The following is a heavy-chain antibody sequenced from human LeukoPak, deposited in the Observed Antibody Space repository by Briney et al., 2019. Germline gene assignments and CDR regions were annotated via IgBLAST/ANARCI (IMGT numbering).Heavy chain of an antibody. V-gene: IGHV3-23*01. J-gene: IGHJ4*02. D-gene: IGHD3-3*01. CDR2: ISGTGAYI. CDR3: AKGVEYYDFWSGYDY. CDR1: GFTLDSYA. Sequence: GGSLRLSCAVSGFTLDSYAVSWVRQVPGKGLEWVSGISGTGAYIFYADSVKGRFTISRDNSKNTLYLQMNSLRAEDTAVYYCAKGVEYYDFWSGYDYWGQGTLVTVSS.